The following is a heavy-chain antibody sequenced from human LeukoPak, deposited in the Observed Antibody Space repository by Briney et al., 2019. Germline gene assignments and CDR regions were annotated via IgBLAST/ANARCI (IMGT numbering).Heavy chain of an antibody. D-gene: IGHD3-10*01. V-gene: IGHV3-23*01. CDR2: ISGSGGST. J-gene: IGHJ4*02. CDR3: AKGYYGSGSYCGFDY. Sequence: GGSLRLSCAASGFTFSSYAMSWVRQAPGKGLEWVSAISGSGGSTYYADSVEGRFTISRDNSKNTLYLQMNSLRAEDTAVYYCAKGYYGSGSYCGFDYWGQGTLVTVSS. CDR1: GFTFSSYA.